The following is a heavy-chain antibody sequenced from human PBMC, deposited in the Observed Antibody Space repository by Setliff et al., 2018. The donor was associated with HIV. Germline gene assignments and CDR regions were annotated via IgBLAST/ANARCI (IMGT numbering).Heavy chain of an antibody. Sequence: SETLSLTCAVSDYSISSGSYWGWIRQPPGKGLEWIGSIYHSGNTYYNPSLKSRVTISLDTSRNQFSLKLTSVTASDTAVYYCARAAAGNTGPFDLWGQGSPVTVSS. J-gene: IGHJ4*02. D-gene: IGHD4-17*01. V-gene: IGHV4-38-2*01. CDR2: IYHSGNT. CDR1: DYSISSGSY. CDR3: ARAAAGNTGPFDL.